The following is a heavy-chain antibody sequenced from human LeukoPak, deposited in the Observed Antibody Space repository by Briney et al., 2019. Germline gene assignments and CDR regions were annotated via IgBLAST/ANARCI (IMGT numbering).Heavy chain of an antibody. CDR1: GGSISSYY. CDR3: ARQYYDFWSGYYDDGYYYGMDV. J-gene: IGHJ6*02. CDR2: IYYSGST. Sequence: SETLSLTCTVSGGSISSYYWSWIRQPPGKGLEWIGYIYYSGSTNYNPSLKSRVTISVDTSKNQFPLKLSSVTAADTAVYYCARQYYDFWSGYYDDGYYYGMDVWGQGTTVTVSS. D-gene: IGHD3-3*01. V-gene: IGHV4-59*01.